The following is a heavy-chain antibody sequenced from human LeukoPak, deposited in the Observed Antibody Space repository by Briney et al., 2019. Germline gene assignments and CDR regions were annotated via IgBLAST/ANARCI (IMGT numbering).Heavy chain of an antibody. D-gene: IGHD6-13*01. CDR2: ISYSGST. Sequence: PSETLSLTCTVSGGSIRSSSYYWGWIRQPPGKGLEWIGTISYSGSTYYHPSLKSRVTISVDTSKNQFSLKLSSVTAADTPVFSCAREGGYSSSWMGGDFYYYGTDVWGQGTTVTVSS. CDR1: GGSIRSSSYY. CDR3: AREGGYSSSWMGGDFYYYGTDV. J-gene: IGHJ6*02. V-gene: IGHV4-39*02.